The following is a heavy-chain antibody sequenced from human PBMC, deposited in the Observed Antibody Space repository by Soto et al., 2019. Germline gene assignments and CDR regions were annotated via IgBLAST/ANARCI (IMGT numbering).Heavy chain of an antibody. CDR3: AKDQLGYCSSTSCRYYYYGMDV. Sequence: GGSLRLSCAASGFTFSSYAMSWVRQAPGKGLEWVSAISGSGGSTYYADSVKGRFTISRDNSKNTLYLQMNSLRAEDTAVYYCAKDQLGYCSSTSCRYYYYGMDVWGQGTTVTVSS. V-gene: IGHV3-23*01. CDR2: ISGSGGST. D-gene: IGHD2-2*01. CDR1: GFTFSSYA. J-gene: IGHJ6*02.